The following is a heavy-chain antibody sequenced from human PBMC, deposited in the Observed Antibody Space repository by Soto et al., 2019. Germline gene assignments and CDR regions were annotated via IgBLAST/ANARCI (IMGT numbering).Heavy chain of an antibody. D-gene: IGHD1-1*01. CDR2: ISAHNGNT. CDR3: ARGRYGDY. Sequence: QVHLVQSGAEVKKPGASVKVSCKGSGYAFTTYGITWARQAPGQGLEWMGWISAHNGNTNYAQKLQGSVTVTRDTSTSTAYMELRSLRSDDTAVYYCARGRYGDYWGQGALVTVSS. V-gene: IGHV1-18*01. CDR1: GYAFTTYG. J-gene: IGHJ4*02.